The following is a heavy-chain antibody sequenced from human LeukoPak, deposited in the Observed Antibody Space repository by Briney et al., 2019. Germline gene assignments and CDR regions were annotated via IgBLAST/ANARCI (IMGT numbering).Heavy chain of an antibody. V-gene: IGHV4-34*01. CDR3: ARHNAARSSWSRLAYAFDI. J-gene: IGHJ3*02. CDR1: GGSFSGYY. Sequence: SETLSLTCAVYGGSFSGYYWSWIRQPPGKGLEWIGEINHSGSTNYNPSLKSRVTISVDTSKNQFSLKLSSVTAADTAVYYCARHNAARSSWSRLAYAFDIWGQGTMVTVSS. D-gene: IGHD6-13*01. CDR2: INHSGST.